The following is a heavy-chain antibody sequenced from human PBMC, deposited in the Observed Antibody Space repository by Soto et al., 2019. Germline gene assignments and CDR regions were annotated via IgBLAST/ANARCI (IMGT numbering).Heavy chain of an antibody. D-gene: IGHD6-6*01. CDR1: GYTFTSYG. CDR2: ISAYNGNT. J-gene: IGHJ4*02. V-gene: IGHV1-18*01. CDR3: ARSHSSSSGSFPGDY. Sequence: ASVKVSCKASGYTFTSYGISWVRQAPGQGLEWMGWISAYNGNTNYAQKLQGRVTMTTDTSTSTAYMELRSLRSDDTAVYYCARSHSSSSGSFPGDYWGQGTLVTVSS.